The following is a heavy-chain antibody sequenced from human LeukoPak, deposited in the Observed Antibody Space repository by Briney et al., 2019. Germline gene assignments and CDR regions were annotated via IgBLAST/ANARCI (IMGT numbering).Heavy chain of an antibody. Sequence: SETLSLTCAVYGGSFSGYYWSWIRQPPGKGLEWIGEINHSGSTKYNPSLKSRVTISVDTSKNQFSLKLSSVTAADTAVYYCATRRYSSSWAGFEYWGQGTLVTVSS. V-gene: IGHV4-34*01. D-gene: IGHD6-13*01. J-gene: IGHJ4*02. CDR3: ATRRYSSSWAGFEY. CDR1: GGSFSGYY. CDR2: INHSGST.